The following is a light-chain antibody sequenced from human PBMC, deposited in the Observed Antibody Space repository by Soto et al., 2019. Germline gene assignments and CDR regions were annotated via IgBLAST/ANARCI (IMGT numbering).Light chain of an antibody. V-gene: IGKV3-15*01. CDR3: HQYNNWPPT. CDR1: QSVSSN. CDR2: GAS. J-gene: IGKJ1*01. Sequence: EIVMTQSPATLSVSPGERATLSCRASQSVSSNLAWYQQKPGQAPRLVIYGASTSATGIPARFSGSGSGTEFTLTISSLQSEDFAVYYCHQYNNWPPTFGQGTKVEIK.